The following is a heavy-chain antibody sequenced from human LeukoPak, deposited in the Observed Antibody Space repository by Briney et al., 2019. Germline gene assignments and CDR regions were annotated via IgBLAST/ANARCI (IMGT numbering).Heavy chain of an antibody. J-gene: IGHJ4*02. V-gene: IGHV3-7*03. Sequence: GGSLRLSCAASGFTFSSYWMSWVRQAPGKGLEWVANINQDGSEKYYVNSVKGRFTNSRDNAKNSLYLQMNSLRADDTAVYYCARDRGYCTSTSSPLFDYWGQGTRVTVSS. D-gene: IGHD2-2*01. CDR3: ARDRGYCTSTSSPLFDY. CDR1: GFTFSSYW. CDR2: INQDGSEK.